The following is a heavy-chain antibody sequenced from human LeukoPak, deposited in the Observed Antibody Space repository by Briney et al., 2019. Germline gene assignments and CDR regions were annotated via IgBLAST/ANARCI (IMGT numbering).Heavy chain of an antibody. CDR1: GFTFDDYA. V-gene: IGHV3-9*01. CDR2: ISWNSGSI. CDR3: ARDGVAVAGIFYYGMDV. Sequence: GGSLRLSCAASGFTFDDYAMHWVRQAPGKGLEWVSGISWNSGSIGYADSVKGRFTISRDNAKNSLYLQMNSLRAEDTAVYYCARDGVAVAGIFYYGMDVWGQGTTVTVSS. J-gene: IGHJ6*02. D-gene: IGHD6-19*01.